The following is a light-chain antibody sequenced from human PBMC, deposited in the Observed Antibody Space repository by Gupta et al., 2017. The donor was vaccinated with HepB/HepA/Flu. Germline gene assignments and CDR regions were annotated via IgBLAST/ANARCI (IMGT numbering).Light chain of an antibody. J-gene: IGLJ3*02. CDR3: QSYASSLSCWV. V-gene: IGLV1-40*01. CDR2: GTK. Sequence: QSALTQPLSVSRAPAQSVTISCTGSSSNIGAGCDVHWYQLLPGTAPTLLISGTKNRTSAVADRVSCSKSGTSASLAMTGLEAEDEADDYCQSYASSLSCWVFGGGTKLTVL. CDR1: SSNIGAGCD.